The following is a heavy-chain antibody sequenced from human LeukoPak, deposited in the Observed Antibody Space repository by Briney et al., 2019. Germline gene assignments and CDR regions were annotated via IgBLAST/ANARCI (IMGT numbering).Heavy chain of an antibody. V-gene: IGHV3-43*02. CDR1: GFTFDDYA. CDR2: ISGDGGST. J-gene: IGHJ4*02. Sequence: GGSLRLSCSASGFTFDDYAMHWVRQAPGKGLEWVSLISGDGGSTYYADSVKGRFTISRDNSKNSLYLQMNSLRTEDTALYDCAKDPGRLRFGELLSLWGQGPLVTVSS. CDR3: AKDPGRLRFGELLSL. D-gene: IGHD3-10*01.